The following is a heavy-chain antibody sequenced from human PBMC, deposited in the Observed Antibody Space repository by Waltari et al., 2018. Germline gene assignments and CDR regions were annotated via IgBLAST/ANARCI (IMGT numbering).Heavy chain of an antibody. D-gene: IGHD3-22*01. CDR3: AKDEGVYDSSGYYSVTPAFDI. CDR1: GFTFSSYA. CDR2: ISGSGGST. Sequence: EVQLLESGGGLVQPGGSLRLSCAASGFTFSSYAMSWVRQAPGKGLEWVSAISGSGGSTYYADSVKGRFTISRDNSKNTLYLQMNSLRAEDTAVYYCAKDEGVYDSSGYYSVTPAFDIWGQGTMVTVSS. V-gene: IGHV3-23*01. J-gene: IGHJ3*02.